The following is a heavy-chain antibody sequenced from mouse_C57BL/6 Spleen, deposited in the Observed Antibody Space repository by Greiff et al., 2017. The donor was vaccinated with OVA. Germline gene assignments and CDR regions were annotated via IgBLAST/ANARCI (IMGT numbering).Heavy chain of an antibody. D-gene: IGHD1-1*01. J-gene: IGHJ4*01. CDR2: ISSGGSYT. Sequence: EVMLVESGGDLVKPGGSLKLSCAASGFTFSSYGMSWVRQTPDKRLEWVATISSGGSYTYYPDSVKGRFTISRDNAKNTLYLQMSSLKSEDTAMYYCARLTTVVLDYWGQGTSVTVSS. CDR3: ARLTTVVLDY. CDR1: GFTFSSYG. V-gene: IGHV5-6*01.